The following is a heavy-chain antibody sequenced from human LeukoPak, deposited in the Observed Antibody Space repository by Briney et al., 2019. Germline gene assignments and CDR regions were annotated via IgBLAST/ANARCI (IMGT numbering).Heavy chain of an antibody. CDR2: INHSGST. J-gene: IGHJ4*02. Sequence: PSETLSLTCAVYGGSFSGYYWSWIRQPPGKGLEWIGEINHSGSTNYNPSLKSRVTISVDTSKNQFSLKLSSVTAADTAVYYCANNDYSNYGSDYWGQGTLVTVSS. V-gene: IGHV4-34*01. D-gene: IGHD4-11*01. CDR1: GGSFSGYY. CDR3: ANNDYSNYGSDY.